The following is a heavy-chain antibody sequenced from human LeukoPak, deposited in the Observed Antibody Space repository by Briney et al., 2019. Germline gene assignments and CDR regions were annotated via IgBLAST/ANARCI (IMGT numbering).Heavy chain of an antibody. CDR3: ARDPNYTTWGYYYYLDV. CDR1: GFTFSSYS. J-gene: IGHJ6*03. CDR2: ISSSSSYI. D-gene: IGHD2-2*02. Sequence: KSGGSLRLSCAASGFTFSSYSMNWVRQAPGRGLEWVSSISSSSSYIYYADSVKGRFTISRDNAKNSLYLQMNSLRAEDTAVYYCARDPNYTTWGYYYYLDVWGKGTTVTVSS. V-gene: IGHV3-21*01.